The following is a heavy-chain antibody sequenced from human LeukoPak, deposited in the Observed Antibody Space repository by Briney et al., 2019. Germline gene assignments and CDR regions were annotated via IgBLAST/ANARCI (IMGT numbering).Heavy chain of an antibody. Sequence: PGGYLRLSCAASGFTFSSYAMSWVRQAPGKGLEWVSAISGSGGSTYYADSVKGRFTISRDNSKNTLYLQMNSLRAEDTAVYYCAKVYYYDSSFDYWGQGTLVTVSS. V-gene: IGHV3-23*01. CDR3: AKVYYYDSSFDY. CDR2: ISGSGGST. CDR1: GFTFSSYA. J-gene: IGHJ4*02. D-gene: IGHD3-22*01.